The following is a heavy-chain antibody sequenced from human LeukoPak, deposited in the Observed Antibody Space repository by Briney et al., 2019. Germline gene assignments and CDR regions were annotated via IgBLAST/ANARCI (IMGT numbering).Heavy chain of an antibody. D-gene: IGHD3-10*01. V-gene: IGHV3-48*03. J-gene: IGHJ4*02. CDR3: ARASLWFGELLSEFVY. CDR1: EFTFSSYE. CDR2: ISSSGSTI. Sequence: GGSLRLSCAASEFTFSSYEMNWVRQAPGKGLEWVSYISSSGSTIYYADSVKGRFTISRDNAKNSLYLQMNSLRAEDTAVYYCARASLWFGELLSEFVYWGQGTLVTVSS.